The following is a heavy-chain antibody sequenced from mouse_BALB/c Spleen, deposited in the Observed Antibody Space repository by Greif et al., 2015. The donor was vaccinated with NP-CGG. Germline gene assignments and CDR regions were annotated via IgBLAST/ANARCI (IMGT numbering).Heavy chain of an antibody. CDR1: GFNIKDTY. J-gene: IGHJ1*01. CDR3: ARWDWYFDV. CDR2: IDPANGNT. V-gene: IGHV14-3*02. Sequence: VQLQQPGAEPVKPGASVKLSCTASGFNIKDTYMHWVKQRPEQGLEWIGRIDPANGNTKYDPKFQGKATITADTSSNTAYLQLSSLTSEDTAVYYCARWDWYFDVWGAGTTVTVSS.